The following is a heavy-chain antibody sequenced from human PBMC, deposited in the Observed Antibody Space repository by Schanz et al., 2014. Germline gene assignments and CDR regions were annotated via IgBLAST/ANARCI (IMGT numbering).Heavy chain of an antibody. Sequence: EVQLVESGGGLVQPGGSLIISCSASGFTFSDYALHWVRQAPGKGLEYVSAITSDGGGTYYADSVKGRFTISRDNSKSTHYLQMSSLRVEDTAVYYCVKDAHSSSWWGGAFDIWGQGTMVTVSS. CDR2: ITSDGGGT. CDR1: GFTFSDYA. V-gene: IGHV3-64D*06. D-gene: IGHD6-13*01. J-gene: IGHJ3*02. CDR3: VKDAHSSSWWGGAFDI.